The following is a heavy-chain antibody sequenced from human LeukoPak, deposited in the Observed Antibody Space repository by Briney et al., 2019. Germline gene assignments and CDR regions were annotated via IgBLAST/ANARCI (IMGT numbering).Heavy chain of an antibody. Sequence: QSGGSLRLSCAASGFTFSSYSMNWVRQAPGKGLEWVSYISSSSSTIYYADSVKGRFTISRDNAKNSLYLQMNSLRAEDTAVYYCARGLGYCSGGSCYTGVFDYWGQGTLVTVSS. J-gene: IGHJ4*02. D-gene: IGHD2-15*01. CDR3: ARGLGYCSGGSCYTGVFDY. CDR2: ISSSSSTI. V-gene: IGHV3-48*01. CDR1: GFTFSSYS.